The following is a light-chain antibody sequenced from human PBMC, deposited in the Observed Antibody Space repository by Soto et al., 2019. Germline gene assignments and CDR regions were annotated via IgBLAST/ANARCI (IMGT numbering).Light chain of an antibody. Sequence: EVVLTQSPATLSLSPGERATLSCRASQSVSHFLAWYQQKPGQPPSLLIYDASNRATGIPARFSGSGSGTDFTLTISSLEPEDFAVYYCQQRSIWPPLTFGGGTKVEL. CDR1: QSVSHF. CDR2: DAS. J-gene: IGKJ4*01. CDR3: QQRSIWPPLT. V-gene: IGKV3-11*01.